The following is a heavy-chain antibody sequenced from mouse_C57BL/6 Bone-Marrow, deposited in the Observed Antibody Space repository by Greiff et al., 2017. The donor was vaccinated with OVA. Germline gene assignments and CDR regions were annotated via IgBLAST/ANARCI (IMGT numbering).Heavy chain of an antibody. V-gene: IGHV14-2*01. D-gene: IGHD2-2*01. J-gene: IGHJ2*01. CDR3: ARSSLLVLRRGYYFDY. CDR2: IDPEDGET. CDR1: GFNIKDYY. Sequence: EVQLQQSGAELVKPGASVKLSCTASGFNIKDYYMHWVKQRTEQGLEWIGRIDPEDGETKYAPKFPGKATLTADTSSNTAYLHLSSLTTEDTAVDCGARSSLLVLRRGYYFDYWGQGTTLTVSS.